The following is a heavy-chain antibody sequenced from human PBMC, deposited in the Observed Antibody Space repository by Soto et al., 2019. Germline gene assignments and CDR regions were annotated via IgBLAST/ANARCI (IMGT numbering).Heavy chain of an antibody. CDR2: IIPIFGTA. V-gene: IGHV1-69*12. D-gene: IGHD3-10*01. J-gene: IGHJ5*02. CDR1: GGTFSSYA. Sequence: QVQLVQSGAEVKKPGSSVKVSCKASGGTFSSYAISWVRQAPGQGLEWMGGIIPIFGTANYAQKFQGRVTSTADEATSKAYMELSSLRSEDTAVYYCARDASGYYGSGSQYNWFDPWGQGTLVTVSS. CDR3: ARDASGYYGSGSQYNWFDP.